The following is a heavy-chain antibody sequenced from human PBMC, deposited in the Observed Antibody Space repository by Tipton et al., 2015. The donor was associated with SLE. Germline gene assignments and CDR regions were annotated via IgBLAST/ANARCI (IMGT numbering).Heavy chain of an antibody. CDR2: ISAYNGNT. Sequence: QLVQSGAEVKKPGASVKVSCKASGYTFTSYGISWVRQAPGQGLEWMGWISAYNGNTNYAQKLQGRVTMTADASTSTAYMELRSLRSDDTAVDYCAREKMDYYDSRGANDACEIWGQGTMVAVSS. V-gene: IGHV1-18*01. J-gene: IGHJ3*02. CDR1: GYTFTSYG. CDR3: AREKMDYYDSRGANDACEI. D-gene: IGHD3-22*01.